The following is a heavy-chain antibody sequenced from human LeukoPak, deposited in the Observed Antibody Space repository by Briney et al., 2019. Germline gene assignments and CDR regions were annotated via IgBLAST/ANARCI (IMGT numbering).Heavy chain of an antibody. CDR3: AKGVDYCSGGSCPADY. CDR1: GFTVSSNC. V-gene: IGHV3-53*05. CDR2: ICSGGNT. J-gene: IGHJ4*02. Sequence: GGSLRLSCAASGFTVSSNCMSWVRQAPGKGLEWVSLICSGGNTYYADSVKGRFTISRDNSKNTLFLQMNSLRAEDTAVYYCAKGVDYCSGGSCPADYWGPGTLVTVSS. D-gene: IGHD2-15*01.